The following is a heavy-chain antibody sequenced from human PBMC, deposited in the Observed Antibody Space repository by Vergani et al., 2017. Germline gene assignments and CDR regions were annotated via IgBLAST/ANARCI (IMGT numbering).Heavy chain of an antibody. V-gene: IGHV3-23*01. CDR1: GFTFSSYA. J-gene: IGHJ4*02. Sequence: EVQLLESGGGLVQPGGSLRLSCAASGFTFSSYAMSWVRQAPGKGLEWVSAISGSGGSTYYADSAKGRFTSSIDNSKNTLYLQMNSLRAEDTTVYYCAGEDIVETIAGFDYWGQGTLVTVSS. D-gene: IGHD5-12*01. CDR3: AGEDIVETIAGFDY. CDR2: ISGSGGST.